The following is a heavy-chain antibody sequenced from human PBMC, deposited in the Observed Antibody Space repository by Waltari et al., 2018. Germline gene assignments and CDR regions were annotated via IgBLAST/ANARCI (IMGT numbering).Heavy chain of an antibody. V-gene: IGHV5-51*03. Sequence: EVQLVQSGPEVKKSGESLRISCQVSGYSFISYWIAWVRQMPGKGLEYMGIIWPDDSDTRYSPSFQGQVIISVDKSIGTADLQLNTLKASDTAMYYCARPRRGRDAFDVWGPGTMVTVS. J-gene: IGHJ3*01. CDR2: IWPDDSDT. CDR3: ARPRRGRDAFDV. CDR1: GYSFISYW. D-gene: IGHD3-10*01.